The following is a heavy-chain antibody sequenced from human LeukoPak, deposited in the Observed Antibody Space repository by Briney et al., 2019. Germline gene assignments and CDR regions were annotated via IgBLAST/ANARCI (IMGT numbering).Heavy chain of an antibody. D-gene: IGHD4-17*01. Sequence: GASVKVSCKPSGYTFTGYYMHWVRQAPGLGLEWMGWINPSGGSTSYAQKFQGRVTMTGDTSTSTVYMELSSLRSEDTAVYYCASEDMTTRKGSFDYWGQGTLVTVSS. J-gene: IGHJ4*02. CDR1: GYTFTGYY. CDR2: INPSGGST. CDR3: ASEDMTTRKGSFDY. V-gene: IGHV1-46*01.